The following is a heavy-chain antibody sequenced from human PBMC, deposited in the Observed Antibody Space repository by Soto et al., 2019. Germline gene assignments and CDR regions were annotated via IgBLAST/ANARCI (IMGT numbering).Heavy chain of an antibody. CDR2: IIPIFGTA. D-gene: IGHD1-26*01. V-gene: IGHV1-69*01. CDR1: GGTFSSYA. Sequence: QVQLVQSGAEVKKHGYSVKVSCKASGGTFSSYAISWVRQAPGQGLEWMGGIIPIFGTANYAQKFQGRVTITADESTSTAYMELRIVRYDDTAVYYCAGGATRAWGAFFDYWGQGTLVTVSS. CDR3: AGGATRAWGAFFDY. J-gene: IGHJ4*02.